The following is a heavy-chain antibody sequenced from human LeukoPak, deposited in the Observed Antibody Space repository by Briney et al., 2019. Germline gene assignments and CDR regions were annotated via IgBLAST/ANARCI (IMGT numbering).Heavy chain of an antibody. CDR1: GFTFSSYW. Sequence: GGSLRLSCAASGFTFSSYWMSWVRQAPGKGLEWVANIKQDGSDKYYVDSVKGRFSTSKDNAKNLLFLEMSSLRAEDTAVYYCAREYDFWRYLDYWGQGILVTVSS. CDR2: IKQDGSDK. J-gene: IGHJ4*02. D-gene: IGHD3-3*01. CDR3: AREYDFWRYLDY. V-gene: IGHV3-7*01.